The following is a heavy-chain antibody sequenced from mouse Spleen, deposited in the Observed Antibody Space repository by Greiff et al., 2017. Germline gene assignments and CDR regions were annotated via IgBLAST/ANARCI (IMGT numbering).Heavy chain of an antibody. CDR1: GFTFSSYG. Sequence: DVKLVESGGDLVKPGGSLKLSCAASGFTFSSYGMSWVRQTPDKRLEWVATISSGGSYTYYPDSVKGRFTISRDNAKNTLYLQMSSLKSEDTAMYYCARWGGSSYWYFDVWGTGTTVTVSS. CDR3: ARWGGSSYWYFDV. J-gene: IGHJ1*03. D-gene: IGHD1-1*01. CDR2: ISSGGSYT. V-gene: IGHV5-6*02.